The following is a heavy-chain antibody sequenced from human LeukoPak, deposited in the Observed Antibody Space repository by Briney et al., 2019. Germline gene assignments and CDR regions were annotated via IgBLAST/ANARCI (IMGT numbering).Heavy chain of an antibody. J-gene: IGHJ4*02. CDR1: GFTFDDYG. CDR3: GRQMGYYYDSSIGGIDY. CDR2: INWNGGST. V-gene: IGHV3-20*04. D-gene: IGHD3-22*01. Sequence: GGSLRLSCAASGFTFDDYGMSWVRQAPGKGLEWVSGINWNGGSTGYADSVKGRFTISRDNAKNSLYLQMNSLRAEDTAVYYCGRQMGYYYDSSIGGIDYWGQGTLVTVSS.